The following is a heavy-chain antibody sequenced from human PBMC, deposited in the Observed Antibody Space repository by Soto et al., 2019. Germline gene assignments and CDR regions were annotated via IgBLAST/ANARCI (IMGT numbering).Heavy chain of an antibody. D-gene: IGHD3-10*01. CDR3: VSQGIGNPHGLVDV. CDR1: GGSIDGRN. V-gene: IGHV4-59*08. Sequence: QVQLQESGPGLVKPSETLSLTCTVSGGSIDGRNCAWIRQPPGKGLEWLGYVYYDGGSSYNPSVNRRLTPSMVASKSQFSLQLRSVTAADTAVYYCVSQGIGNPHGLVDVWGRGTTVTVSS. J-gene: IGHJ6*02. CDR2: VYYDGGS.